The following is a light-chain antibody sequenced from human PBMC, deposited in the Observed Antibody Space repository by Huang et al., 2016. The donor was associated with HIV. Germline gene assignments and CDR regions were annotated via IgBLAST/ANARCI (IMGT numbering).Light chain of an antibody. V-gene: IGKV1-5*03. CDR2: KTS. CDR1: QSDYTY. Sequence: DIRMTQSPSTLSASVGDRVTITCRASQSDYTYLAWYQQKPGEAPNLLIYKTSTLESGVPSRFSGSGSGTEFTLTISSLQAEDSATYYCQQYETYSRTFGQGTKVEIK. J-gene: IGKJ1*01. CDR3: QQYETYSRT.